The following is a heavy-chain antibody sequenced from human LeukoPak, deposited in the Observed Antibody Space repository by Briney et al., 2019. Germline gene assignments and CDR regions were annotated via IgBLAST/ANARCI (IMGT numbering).Heavy chain of an antibody. D-gene: IGHD3-22*01. CDR2: INHSGST. J-gene: IGHJ4*02. Sequence: SETLSLTCAVHGGSFSCYYWSWIRQPPGKGLEWIGEINHSGSTNYNPSLKSRVTISVDTSKNQFSLKLSSVTAADTAVHYCARRTKDSSGYYHFDYWGQGTLVTVSS. CDR3: ARRTKDSSGYYHFDY. V-gene: IGHV4-34*01. CDR1: GGSFSCYY.